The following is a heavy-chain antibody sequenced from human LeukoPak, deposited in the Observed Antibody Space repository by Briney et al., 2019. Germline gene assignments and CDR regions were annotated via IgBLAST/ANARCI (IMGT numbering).Heavy chain of an antibody. CDR1: GGSINNYY. CDR2: IYYSGST. V-gene: IGHV4-59*08. D-gene: IGHD6-6*01. J-gene: IGHJ4*02. CDR3: ARYSSSSKKYFDY. Sequence: SETLSLTCTLSGGSINNYYWSWIRQPPGKGLEWIGYIYYSGSTNYNPSLKSRVTISVDTTKNQFSLKLSSVTAADTAVYYCARYSSSSKKYFDYWGQGTLVTVSS.